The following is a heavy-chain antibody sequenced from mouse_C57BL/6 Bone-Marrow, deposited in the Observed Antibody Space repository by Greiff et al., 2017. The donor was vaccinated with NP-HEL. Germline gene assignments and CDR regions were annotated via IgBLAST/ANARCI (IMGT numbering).Heavy chain of an antibody. CDR3: ARREAQATSLDY. Sequence: VQLQQPGAELVRPGSLVKLSCKASGYTFTSYWMDWVKQRPGQGLEWIGNIYPSDSETHYNQKFKDKATLTVDKSSSTAYMQLSSLTSEDSAVYYCARREAQATSLDYWGQGTTLTVSS. CDR1: GYTFTSYW. CDR2: IYPSDSET. J-gene: IGHJ2*01. V-gene: IGHV1-61*01. D-gene: IGHD3-2*02.